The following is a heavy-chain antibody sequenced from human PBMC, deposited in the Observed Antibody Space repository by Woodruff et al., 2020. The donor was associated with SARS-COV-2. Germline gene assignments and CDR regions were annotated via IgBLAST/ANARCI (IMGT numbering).Heavy chain of an antibody. Sequence: TFSSYSMNWVRQAPGKGLEWVSYISSSSSTIYYADSVKGRFTISRDNSKNSLYLQMNSLRAEDTALYYCAKSMVRVVIISTIFDYWGQ. CDR3: AKSMVRVVIISTIFDY. CDR2: ISSSSSTI. D-gene: IGHD3-10*01. V-gene: IGHV3-48*04. J-gene: IGHJ4*02. CDR1: TFSSYS.